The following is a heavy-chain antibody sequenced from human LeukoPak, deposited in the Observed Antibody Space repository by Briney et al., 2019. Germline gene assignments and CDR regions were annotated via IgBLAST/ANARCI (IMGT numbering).Heavy chain of an antibody. CDR3: ARPGYSYGGQYSDY. CDR1: GGSISSSSYY. Sequence: PSETLSLTCTVSGGSISSSSYYWGWIRQPPGKGLEWIGSIYYSGSTYYNPSLKSRVTISVDTSKNQFSLKLSSVTAADTAVYYCARPGYSYGGQYSDYWGQGTLVTVSS. CDR2: IYYSGST. D-gene: IGHD5-18*01. V-gene: IGHV4-39*01. J-gene: IGHJ4*02.